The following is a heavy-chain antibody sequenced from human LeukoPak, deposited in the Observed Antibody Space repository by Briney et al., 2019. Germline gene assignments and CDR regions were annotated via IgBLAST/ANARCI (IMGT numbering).Heavy chain of an antibody. CDR3: ARRDPGSGYAFDY. CDR1: GYTFTNYD. Sequence: EASVKVSCKASGYTFTNYDTNWVRQATGQGLEWMGWMSPHSGDTGYAQKFQGRVTMTRSTSIGTVYMELSSLRSDDTAVYYCARRDPGSGYAFDYWGQGTLLTVSS. V-gene: IGHV1-8*01. CDR2: MSPHSGDT. J-gene: IGHJ4*02. D-gene: IGHD3-3*01.